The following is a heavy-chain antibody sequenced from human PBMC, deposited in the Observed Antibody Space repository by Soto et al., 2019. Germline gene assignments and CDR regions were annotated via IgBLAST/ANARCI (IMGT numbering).Heavy chain of an antibody. Sequence: ASVKVSCKAYDFSFTSHGISWVRQAPGQGLEWMGWISLYNGNTNYAQQFQGRVTMTTDTSTSTAYMTLTRLTSDDTAVYYCARDLAKGGGSAGFDYWGQGTLVTVSS. J-gene: IGHJ4*02. D-gene: IGHD1-26*01. CDR3: ARDLAKGGGSAGFDY. CDR2: ISLYNGNT. V-gene: IGHV1-18*04. CDR1: DFSFTSHG.